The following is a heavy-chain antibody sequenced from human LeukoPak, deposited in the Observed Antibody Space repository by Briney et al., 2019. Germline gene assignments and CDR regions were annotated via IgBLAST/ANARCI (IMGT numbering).Heavy chain of an antibody. CDR1: GGSIGSYY. CDR2: IYTSGST. V-gene: IGHV4-4*07. Sequence: SETLSLTCTVSGGSIGSYYWSWIRQPAGKGLEWIGRIYTSGSTNYNPSLKSRVTMSVDTSKNQFSLKLSSVTAADTAVYYCARLQQLVPGGWFDPWGQGTLVTVSS. CDR3: ARLQQLVPGGWFDP. J-gene: IGHJ5*02. D-gene: IGHD6-13*01.